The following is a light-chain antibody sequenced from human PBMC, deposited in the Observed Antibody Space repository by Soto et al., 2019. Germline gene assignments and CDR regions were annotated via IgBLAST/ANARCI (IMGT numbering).Light chain of an antibody. CDR3: NSYTSSSTLDV. V-gene: IGLV2-14*01. J-gene: IGLJ1*01. Sequence: QSALTQPASVSGSPGQSITISCTGTSSDIGTYNYVSWYQQHPGKAPKLMLYEVSNRPSGVSNRFFGSKSGNTASLTISGLQAADEADYFCNSYTSSSTLDVFGTGTKVTVL. CDR2: EVS. CDR1: SSDIGTYNY.